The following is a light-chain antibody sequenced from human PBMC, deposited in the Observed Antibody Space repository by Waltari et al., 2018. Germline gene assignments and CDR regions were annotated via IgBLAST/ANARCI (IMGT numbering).Light chain of an antibody. CDR3: QQYSNWPPLT. V-gene: IGKV3-15*01. CDR1: QSVSSN. J-gene: IGKJ4*01. Sequence: EILMTQSPATLSVSPGESATLSCRASQSVSSNLAWYQQKPGQAPRLLIFGASTRATGIPARFSGSGSGTEFTLTISSLQSEDFAVYYCQQYSNWPPLTFGGGTKVEIK. CDR2: GAS.